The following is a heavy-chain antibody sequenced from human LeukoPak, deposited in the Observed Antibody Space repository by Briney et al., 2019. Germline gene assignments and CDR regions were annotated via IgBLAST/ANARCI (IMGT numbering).Heavy chain of an antibody. J-gene: IGHJ5*02. D-gene: IGHD6-19*01. CDR2: INPNSGGT. Sequence: GASVKLSCKASGYTFTGYYMHWMRHAPGQGLEWIGRINPNSGGTNYAQKFQGRVTMTRDTSISTTYLELSRLRSDDTALYYCATTGGLGLTWGQGTLVTVSS. CDR1: GYTFTGYY. V-gene: IGHV1-2*06. CDR3: ATTGGLGLT.